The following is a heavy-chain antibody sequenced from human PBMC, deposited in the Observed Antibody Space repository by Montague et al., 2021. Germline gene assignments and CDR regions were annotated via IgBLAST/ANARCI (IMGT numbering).Heavy chain of an antibody. Sequence: QSGAEVKTPGESLKISCKGFGFSIDDYWIAWVRQMPGRGLEWMGIIYPRDSDTRYNPSFQGQVSISADKFINIAYLQWSSLEASDTGIYYCARRGSLAATGNWFDPWGQGTRVTVSS. CDR3: ARRGSLAATGNWFDP. J-gene: IGHJ5*02. V-gene: IGHV5-51*01. CDR1: GFSIDDYW. D-gene: IGHD2-15*01. CDR2: IYPRDSDT.